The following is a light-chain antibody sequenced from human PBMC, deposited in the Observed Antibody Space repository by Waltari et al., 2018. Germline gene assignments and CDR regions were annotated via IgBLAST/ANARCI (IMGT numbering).Light chain of an antibody. CDR2: YKSESDK. Sequence: QAVLTQPSSLSANPGASASLTCTLRSGINVGTYRIYWYQQKPGSPPQYLLRYKSESDKQQVVGVPSRFSGSKDVSANAGILLISGLQSEDEADYYCMIWHGSAAVFGGGTQLTVL. CDR1: SGINVGTYR. V-gene: IGLV5-45*03. CDR3: MIWHGSAAV. J-gene: IGLJ7*01.